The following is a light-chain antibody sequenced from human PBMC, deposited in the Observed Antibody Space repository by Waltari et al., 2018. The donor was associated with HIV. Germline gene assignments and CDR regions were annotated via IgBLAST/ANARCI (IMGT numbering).Light chain of an antibody. CDR2: QDS. CDR3: QAWDSSTAHVV. V-gene: IGLV3-1*01. CDR1: KLGDKY. Sequence: SYELPQPPSVSVSPGQTASIPCSGDKLGDKYACWYQQKPGQSPVLVIYQDSKRPSGIPERFSGSNSGNTATLTISGTQAMDEADYYCQAWDSSTAHVVFGGGTKLTVL. J-gene: IGLJ2*01.